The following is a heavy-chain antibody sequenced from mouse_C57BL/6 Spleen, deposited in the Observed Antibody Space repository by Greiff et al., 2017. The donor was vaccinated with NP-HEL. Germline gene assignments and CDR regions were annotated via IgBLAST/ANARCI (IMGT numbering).Heavy chain of an antibody. V-gene: IGHV5-12*01. CDR2: ISNGGGST. CDR1: GFTFSDYY. J-gene: IGHJ2*01. Sequence: EVQWVESGGGLVQPGGSLKLSCAASGFTFSDYYMYWVRQTPEKRLEWVAYISNGGGSTYYPDTVKGRFTISRDNAKNTLYLQMSRLKSEDTAMYYCARRGFDYWGQGTTLTVSS. CDR3: ARRGFDY.